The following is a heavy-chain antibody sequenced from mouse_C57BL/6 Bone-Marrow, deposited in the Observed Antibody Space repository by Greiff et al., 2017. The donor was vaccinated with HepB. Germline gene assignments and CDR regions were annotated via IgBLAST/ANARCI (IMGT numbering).Heavy chain of an antibody. J-gene: IGHJ1*03. V-gene: IGHV2-9*01. D-gene: IGHD1-1*01. CDR3: ARNYYGSSFYWYFDV. Sequence: VKVVESGPGLVAPSQSLSITCTVSGFSLTSYGVDWVRQPPGKGLEWLGVIWGGGSTNYNSALMSRLSISKDNSKSQVFLKMNSLQTDDTAMYYCARNYYGSSFYWYFDVWGTGTTVTVSS. CDR1: GFSLTSYG. CDR2: IWGGGST.